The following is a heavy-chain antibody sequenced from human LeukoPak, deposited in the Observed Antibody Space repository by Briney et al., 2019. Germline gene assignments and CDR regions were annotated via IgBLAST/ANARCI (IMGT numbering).Heavy chain of an antibody. D-gene: IGHD2-15*01. Sequence: PGGSLRLSCAASGFTFSTYWMSWVRQAPGKGLEWVANIKQDGSEKYYVDSVKDRFTISRDNAKNSLYLQMNSLRAEDTAVYYCAKEGCSGGSCGPSLHAFDIWGQGTMVTVSS. V-gene: IGHV3-7*03. CDR1: GFTFSTYW. J-gene: IGHJ3*02. CDR3: AKEGCSGGSCGPSLHAFDI. CDR2: IKQDGSEK.